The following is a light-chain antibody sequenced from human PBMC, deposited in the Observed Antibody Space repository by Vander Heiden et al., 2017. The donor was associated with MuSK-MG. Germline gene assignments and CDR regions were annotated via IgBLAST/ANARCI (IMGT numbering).Light chain of an antibody. CDR2: VNSDGSH. CDR3: QTWGTGIQV. V-gene: IGLV4-69*01. Sequence: LVLPHSPSASASLGASVKLTCTLSSGHSTNAIAWHQQQPERGPRYLMKVNSDGSHIKGDGIPDRFSGSSSGAERYLTISSLHSEDEADYYCQTWGTGIQVFGGGTKLTVL. J-gene: IGLJ2*01. CDR1: SGHSTNA.